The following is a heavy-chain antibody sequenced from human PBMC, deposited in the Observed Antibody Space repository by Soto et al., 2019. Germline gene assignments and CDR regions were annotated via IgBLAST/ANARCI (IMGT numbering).Heavy chain of an antibody. J-gene: IGHJ4*02. V-gene: IGHV3-7*04. Sequence: EVQLVESGGGLVQPGGSLRLSCATSGFTFSSYWMSWVRQAPGRGLEWVASIKEDGSETYYVDSVKGRFTISRDNAKNSLYLHMTSLRADATAVYYCARATGADKEDYWGQGTLVTVSS. D-gene: IGHD3-10*01. CDR1: GFTFSSYW. CDR2: IKEDGSET. CDR3: ARATGADKEDY.